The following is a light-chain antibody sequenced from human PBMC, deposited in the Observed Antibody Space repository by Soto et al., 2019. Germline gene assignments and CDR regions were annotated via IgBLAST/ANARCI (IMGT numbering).Light chain of an antibody. V-gene: IGKV3-15*01. CDR1: QSVSSN. CDR2: GAS. J-gene: IGKJ1*01. CDR3: QQYNNWPRRT. Sequence: EIVMTQSPATLSVSPGERATLSCRASQSVSSNIAWYQQKHGQAPRFLIFGASTMATGIPARSSGSGSGTEFTLTISSLQSEDFAVFYCQQYNNWPRRTFGQGTKVDIK.